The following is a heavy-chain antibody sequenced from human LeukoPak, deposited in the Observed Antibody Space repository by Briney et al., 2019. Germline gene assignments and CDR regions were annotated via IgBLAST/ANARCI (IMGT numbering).Heavy chain of an antibody. CDR2: IYYSGST. CDR1: GGSISSYY. J-gene: IGHJ5*02. D-gene: IGHD3-10*01. Sequence: PSETLSPTCTVSGGSISSYYWNWIRQPPGKGLEWIGYIYYSGSTNYNPSLKSRVTISVDTSKNQFSLKLSSVTAADTAVYYCARVELTMVRGVQFDPWGQGTLVTASS. V-gene: IGHV4-59*01. CDR3: ARVELTMVRGVQFDP.